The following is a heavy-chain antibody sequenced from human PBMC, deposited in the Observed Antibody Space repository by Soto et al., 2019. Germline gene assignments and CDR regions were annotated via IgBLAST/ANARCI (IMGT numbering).Heavy chain of an antibody. J-gene: IGHJ4*02. V-gene: IGHV1-18*01. D-gene: IGHD2-8*01. CDR3: AREASVLIPADQPAEFDS. CDR2: ISPYSGYT. Sequence: ASVKVSCRGFGYSFMKYGINWVRPAPGQGLEWVGWISPYSGYTHSAQKFHGRLTLTTDTASSTADMELRILSSADTALYYCAREASVLIPADQPAEFDSWGQGTLVTVSS. CDR1: GYSFMKYG.